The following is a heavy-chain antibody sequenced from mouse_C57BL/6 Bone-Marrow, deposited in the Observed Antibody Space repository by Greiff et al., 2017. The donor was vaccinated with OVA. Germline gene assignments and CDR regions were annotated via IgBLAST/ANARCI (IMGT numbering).Heavy chain of an antibody. D-gene: IGHD2-3*01. V-gene: IGHV14-2*01. Sequence: EVQLQQSGAELVKPGASVKLSCTASGFNIKDYYMHWVKQRTEQGLEWIGRIDPEDGETKYAPKFPGKATITADTSSNTAYLQLSSLTSEDTAVYYGARSDDGYYGYAMDYWGQGTSVTVSS. CDR2: IDPEDGET. CDR3: ARSDDGYYGYAMDY. CDR1: GFNIKDYY. J-gene: IGHJ4*01.